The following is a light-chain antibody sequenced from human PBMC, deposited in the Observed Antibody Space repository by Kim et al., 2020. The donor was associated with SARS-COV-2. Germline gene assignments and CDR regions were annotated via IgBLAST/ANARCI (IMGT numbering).Light chain of an antibody. CDR1: QSVSSY. CDR2: GAS. J-gene: IGKJ4*01. V-gene: IGKV3-11*01. Sequence: VSPGERAIVAFTASQSVSSYVGWYQQKPGQAPRLLIYGASNRATGIPGRFSGSGSGTDFTLTISSLEPEDSAVYYCQQHSNWPLTFGGGTKVDIK. CDR3: QQHSNWPLT.